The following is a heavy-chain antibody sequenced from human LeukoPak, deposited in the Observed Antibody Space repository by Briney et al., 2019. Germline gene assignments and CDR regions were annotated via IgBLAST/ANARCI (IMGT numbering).Heavy chain of an antibody. D-gene: IGHD6-13*01. CDR2: MNPNSGNT. Sequence: ASVKVSCKASGYTFTSYDINWVRQATGQGLEWMGWMNPNSGNTGYAQKFHGRVTITRNTSISTAYMELSSLRSEDTAVYYCARKQQRIEGFDPWGQGTLVTVSS. CDR1: GYTFTSYD. CDR3: ARKQQRIEGFDP. J-gene: IGHJ5*02. V-gene: IGHV1-8*03.